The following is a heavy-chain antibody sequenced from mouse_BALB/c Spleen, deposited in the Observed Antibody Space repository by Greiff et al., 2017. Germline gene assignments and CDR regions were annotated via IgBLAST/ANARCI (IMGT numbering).Heavy chain of an antibody. CDR3: ARSYYGSRNWYFDV. CDR2: IDPANGNT. V-gene: IGHV14-3*02. J-gene: IGHJ1*01. D-gene: IGHD1-1*01. Sequence: VQLQQSGAELVKPGASVKLSCTASGFNIKDTYMHLVKQRPEQGLEWIGRIDPANGNTKYDPKFQGKATITADTSSNTAYLQLSSLTSEDTAVYYCARSYYGSRNWYFDVWGAGTTVTVSS. CDR1: GFNIKDTY.